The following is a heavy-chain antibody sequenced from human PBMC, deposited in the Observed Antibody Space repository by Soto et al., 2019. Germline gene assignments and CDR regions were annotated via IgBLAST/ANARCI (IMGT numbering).Heavy chain of an antibody. V-gene: IGHV3-23*01. Sequence: GGSLRLSCLASGFTFSNYAMSWVRQAPGKGLEWVSAISCSGGTTYYADSVKGRFTISRDDSKSTLYLQINSLRGEDSAVYYCVNDWSGDKCPCMDVWGQGTTVTVSS. D-gene: IGHD3-3*01. CDR2: ISCSGGTT. J-gene: IGHJ6*02. CDR1: GFTFSNYA. CDR3: VNDWSGDKCPCMDV.